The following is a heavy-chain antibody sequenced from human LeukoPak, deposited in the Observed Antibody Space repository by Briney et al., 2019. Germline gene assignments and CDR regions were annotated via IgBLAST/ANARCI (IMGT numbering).Heavy chain of an antibody. D-gene: IGHD3-22*01. CDR2: IIPIFGTA. J-gene: IGHJ5*02. V-gene: IGHV1-69*13. CDR1: GGTFSSYA. CDR3: ARIWGLHYYDSSGGTRWFDP. Sequence: ASVKVSCKASGGTFSSYAISWVRQAPGQGLEWMGGIIPIFGTANYAQKFQGRVTITADESTSTAYMELSSLRSEDTAVYYCARIWGLHYYDSSGGTRWFDPWGQGTLVTVSS.